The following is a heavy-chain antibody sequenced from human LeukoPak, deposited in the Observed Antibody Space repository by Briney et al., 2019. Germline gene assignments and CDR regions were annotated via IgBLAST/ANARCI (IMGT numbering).Heavy chain of an antibody. CDR3: AKTLGPTKYGHVYYFDY. J-gene: IGHJ4*02. D-gene: IGHD2-8*01. CDR1: GFTVSSNY. Sequence: PGGSLRLSCAASGFTVSSNYMSWVRQAPGKGLEWVSVIYSGGSTYYADSVKGRFTISRHNSKNTLYLQMNSLRAEDTAVYYCAKTLGPTKYGHVYYFDYWGQGTLVTVSS. CDR2: IYSGGST. V-gene: IGHV3-53*01.